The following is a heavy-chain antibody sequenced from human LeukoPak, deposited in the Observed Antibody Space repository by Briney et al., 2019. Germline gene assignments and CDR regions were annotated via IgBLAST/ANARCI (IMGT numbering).Heavy chain of an antibody. J-gene: IGHJ3*02. D-gene: IGHD3-3*01. V-gene: IGHV1-69*01. Sequence: GSSVTVSCKASGGTFSSYAISWVRQAPGQGLEWMGGIIPIFGTANYAQKFQGRVTITADESTSTAYMELSGLRSDDTAVYYCARVGVGNAFDIWGQGTIVTVSS. CDR3: ARVGVGNAFDI. CDR1: GGTFSSYA. CDR2: IIPIFGTA.